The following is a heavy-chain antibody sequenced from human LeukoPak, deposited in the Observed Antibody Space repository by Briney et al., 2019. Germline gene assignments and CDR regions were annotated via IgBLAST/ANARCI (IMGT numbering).Heavy chain of an antibody. D-gene: IGHD4-17*01. CDR2: IRSELSGYVT. CDR1: GFSFSDSA. CDR3: TRHLGDDDYGDFNDY. J-gene: IGHJ4*02. Sequence: PGGSLRLSCAASGFSFSDSALHWVRQASGKGLEWVGRIRSELSGYVTAYAASVKGRFTISRDDSKNTAYLQMNSLETEDTAVYYCTRHLGDDDYGDFNDYWGQGTLVTVSS. V-gene: IGHV3-73*01.